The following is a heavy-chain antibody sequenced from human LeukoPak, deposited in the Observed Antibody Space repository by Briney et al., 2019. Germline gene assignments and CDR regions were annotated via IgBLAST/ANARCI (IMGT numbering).Heavy chain of an antibody. Sequence: SETLSLTCAVYGGSFSGYYWSWIRQPPGKGLEWIGEINHSGSTNYNPSLKSRVTISVDTSKNQFSLKLSSVTAADTAVYYCARRVALWFRRAFDYWGQGTLVTVSS. CDR2: INHSGST. V-gene: IGHV4-34*01. CDR3: ARRVALWFRRAFDY. CDR1: GGSFSGYY. D-gene: IGHD3-10*01. J-gene: IGHJ4*02.